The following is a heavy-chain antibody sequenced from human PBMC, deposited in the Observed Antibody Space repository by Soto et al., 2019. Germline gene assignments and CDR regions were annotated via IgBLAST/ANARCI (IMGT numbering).Heavy chain of an antibody. CDR2: ISGSGGST. J-gene: IGHJ4*02. Sequence: GGSLRLPCAASGFTFSSYAMSWVRQAPGKGLEGVSGISGSGGSTYYADSVKGRFTISRDNSKNTLYLQVNSLRAEDTAVYYCAKGFRYDILTGYSYWGQGTLVTVSS. CDR3: AKGFRYDILTGYSY. D-gene: IGHD3-9*01. V-gene: IGHV3-23*01. CDR1: GFTFSSYA.